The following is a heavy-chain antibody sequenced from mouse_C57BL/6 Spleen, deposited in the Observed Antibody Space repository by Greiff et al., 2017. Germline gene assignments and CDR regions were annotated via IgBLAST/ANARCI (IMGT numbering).Heavy chain of an antibody. CDR3: ARGYGSSFDY. J-gene: IGHJ2*01. V-gene: IGHV1-53*01. Sequence: QVQLQQPGTELVKPGASVKLSFTSYWMHWVKQRPGQGLEWIGNINPSNGGTNYNEKFKSKATLTVDKSSSTAYMQLSSLTSEDSAVYYCARGYGSSFDYWGQGTTLTVSS. CDR1: TSYW. D-gene: IGHD1-1*01. CDR2: INPSNGGT.